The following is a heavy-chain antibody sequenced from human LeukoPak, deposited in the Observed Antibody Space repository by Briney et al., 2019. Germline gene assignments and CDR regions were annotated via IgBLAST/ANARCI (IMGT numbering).Heavy chain of an antibody. CDR1: GYSISSSNW. V-gene: IGHV4-28*03. J-gene: IGHJ6*02. CDR2: IYYSGST. CDR3: ARARNYSSGWYYYGMDV. Sequence: SDTLSLTCAVSGYSISSSNWWGWIRQPPGKGLEWIGYIYYSGSTYYNPSLKSRVTMSVDTSKNQFSLKLSSVTAVDTAVYYCARARNYSSGWYYYGMDVWGQGTTVTVSS. D-gene: IGHD6-19*01.